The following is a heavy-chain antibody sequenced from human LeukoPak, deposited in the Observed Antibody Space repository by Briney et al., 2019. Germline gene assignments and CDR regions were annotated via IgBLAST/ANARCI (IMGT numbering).Heavy chain of an antibody. CDR2: ISYDGSNK. J-gene: IGHJ4*02. Sequence: GGSLRPSCAASGFTFSSYGMHWVRQAPGKGLEWVAVISYDGSNKYYADSVKGRFTISRDNSKNTLYLQMNSLRAEDTAVYYCALQGIAVAGLFDYWGQGTLVTVSS. CDR1: GFTFSSYG. CDR3: ALQGIAVAGLFDY. V-gene: IGHV3-30*03. D-gene: IGHD6-19*01.